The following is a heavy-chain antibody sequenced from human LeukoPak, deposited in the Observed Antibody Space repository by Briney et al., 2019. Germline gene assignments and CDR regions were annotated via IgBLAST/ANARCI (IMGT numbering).Heavy chain of an antibody. CDR1: GFTFSSYD. CDR3: ARAEPPYHGRLDS. D-gene: IGHD3-16*01. CDR2: IGIAGDT. V-gene: IGHV3-13*04. Sequence: GGSLRLSCAASGFTFSSYDMHWVRQATGKGLEWVSGIGIAGDTHYPNSVRGRFTIFRENARNPLYLQMNSLRVEDTAVYYCARAEPPYHGRLDSWGQGILVTVSS. J-gene: IGHJ5*01.